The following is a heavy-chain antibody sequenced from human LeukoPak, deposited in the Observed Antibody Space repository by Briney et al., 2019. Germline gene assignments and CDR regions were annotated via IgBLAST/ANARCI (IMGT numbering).Heavy chain of an antibody. CDR2: INPNSGGT. V-gene: IGHV1-2*02. D-gene: IGHD2-2*01. Sequence: ASVKVSCKASGYTFTAYYIHWVRRAPGKGLEWIGWINPNSGGTESAQKFQGRVTMTRDTSISTAYMELSRWRSDDTAVYYCTRDHCTSINCYEYNYYGMDVWGQGTTVTVSS. J-gene: IGHJ6*02. CDR3: TRDHCTSINCYEYNYYGMDV. CDR1: GYTFTAYY.